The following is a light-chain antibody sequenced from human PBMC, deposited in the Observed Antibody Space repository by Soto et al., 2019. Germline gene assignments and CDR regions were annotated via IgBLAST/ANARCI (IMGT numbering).Light chain of an antibody. V-gene: IGLV6-57*03. J-gene: IGLJ2*01. CDR1: GASIASNY. Sequence: NFMRTHPPPVSESPGKTVTISGPPGGASIASNYVQWYQQRPGIAPTTVIYEDNQRPSGVPDRFSGSIDSSSNSASLTISGLKTEDEADYYCQSYDSSTPVVFGGGTKLTVL. CDR3: QSYDSSTPVV. CDR2: EDN.